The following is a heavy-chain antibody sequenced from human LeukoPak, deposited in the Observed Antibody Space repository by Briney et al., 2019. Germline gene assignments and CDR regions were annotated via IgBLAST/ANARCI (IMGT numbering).Heavy chain of an antibody. CDR1: GFTFSSYA. V-gene: IGHV3-23*01. Sequence: PRGSLRLSCAASGFTFSSYAMSWVRQAPGKGLEWVSAISGSGGSTYYADSVKGRFTISRDNSKNTLYLQMNSLRAEDTAVYYCAKVPAVPAAMGVFDYWGQGTLVTVSS. D-gene: IGHD2-2*01. CDR2: ISGSGGST. CDR3: AKVPAVPAAMGVFDY. J-gene: IGHJ4*02.